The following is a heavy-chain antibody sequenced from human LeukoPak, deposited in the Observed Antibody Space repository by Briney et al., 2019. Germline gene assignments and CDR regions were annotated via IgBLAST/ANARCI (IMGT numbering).Heavy chain of an antibody. CDR2: IYSGGST. D-gene: IGHD6-13*01. Sequence: GGSLRLSCAASGFTVSSNSMSWVRQAPGKGLECVSVIYSGGSTYYADSVKGRFTISRDNSKNTLYLQMNSLRAEDTAVYYCARASGWGSNWPFFDFWGQGTLVTVSS. V-gene: IGHV3-66*01. J-gene: IGHJ4*02. CDR3: ARASGWGSNWPFFDF. CDR1: GFTVSSNS.